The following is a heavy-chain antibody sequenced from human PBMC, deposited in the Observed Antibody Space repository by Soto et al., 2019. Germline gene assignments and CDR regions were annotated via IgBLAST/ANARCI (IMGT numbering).Heavy chain of an antibody. CDR2: ISYDAYNK. V-gene: IGHV3-30-3*01. D-gene: IGHD3-3*01. CDR3: ARPNNTYYDFWSFDY. Sequence: QVQLVESGGGVVQPGRSLSLSCAASGFTLSGYAMHWVRQAPGKGLEWVAVISYDAYNKYYADSVKGRFTVSRDNSVNTLYLQMNSLRPEDTAVYYCARPNNTYYDFWSFDYWGQGTLVTVSS. J-gene: IGHJ4*02. CDR1: GFTLSGYA.